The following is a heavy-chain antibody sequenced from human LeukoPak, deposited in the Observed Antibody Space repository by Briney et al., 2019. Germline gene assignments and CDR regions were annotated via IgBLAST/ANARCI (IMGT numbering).Heavy chain of an antibody. V-gene: IGHV4-4*09. CDR2: IYTSGST. CDR3: ARRRYCSSTSCYWDDAFDI. Sequence: SETLSLTCTVSGGPISSYYWSWIRQPPGKGLEWIGYIYTSGSTNYNPSLKSRVTISVDTSKNQFSLKLSSVTAADTAVYYCARRRYCSSTSCYWDDAFDIWGQGTMVTVSS. D-gene: IGHD2-2*01. J-gene: IGHJ3*02. CDR1: GGPISSYY.